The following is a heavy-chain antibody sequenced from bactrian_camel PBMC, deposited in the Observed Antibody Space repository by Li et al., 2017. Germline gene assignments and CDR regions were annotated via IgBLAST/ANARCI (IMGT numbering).Heavy chain of an antibody. V-gene: IGHV3S1*01. J-gene: IGHJ7*01. Sequence: HVQLVESGGGLVQPGGSLRLSCAASGFTSRSYWMYWVRQAPGKGLEWVSSISSTSGTTYYADSVKGRFTISRDNAKNTLYLQLNLLKIEDTAMYYCARDRRSGDSWYSWIYGMDYWGKGTQVTVS. CDR2: ISSTSGTT. D-gene: IGHD6*01. CDR1: GFTSRSYW.